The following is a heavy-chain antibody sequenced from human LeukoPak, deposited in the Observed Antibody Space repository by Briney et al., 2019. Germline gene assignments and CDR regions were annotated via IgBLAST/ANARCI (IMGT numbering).Heavy chain of an antibody. CDR3: ARDQSLVAYSSTWFDY. J-gene: IGHJ4*02. CDR2: ISAYNGNT. D-gene: IGHD6-13*01. Sequence: ASVKVSCKASGYTLTNYGISWVRQAPGQGLEWMGWISAYNGNTDYAQNLQGRVTMTTDTLTSTAYMELRSLRSDDTAVYYCARDQSLVAYSSTWFDYWGQGTPVTVSS. CDR1: GYTLTNYG. V-gene: IGHV1-18*01.